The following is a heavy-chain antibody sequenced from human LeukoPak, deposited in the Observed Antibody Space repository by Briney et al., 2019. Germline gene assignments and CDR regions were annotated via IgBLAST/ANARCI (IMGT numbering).Heavy chain of an antibody. D-gene: IGHD5-12*01. CDR1: GYTFTSYS. CDR3: ARGMSGYTEDPFDI. CDR2: ISAYNGNT. Sequence: VASVKVSCKASGYTFTSYSINWVRQAPGQGLEWMAWISAYNGNTNYAQKFQGRLTLTRDTSTTTAYMELRSLRSDDTAIYFCARGMSGYTEDPFDIWGQGTVVTVSS. J-gene: IGHJ3*02. V-gene: IGHV1-18*01.